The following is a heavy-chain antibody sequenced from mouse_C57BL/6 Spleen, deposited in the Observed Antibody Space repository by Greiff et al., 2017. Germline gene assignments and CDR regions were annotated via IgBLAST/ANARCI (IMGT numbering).Heavy chain of an antibody. Sequence: VQLQQSGAELVKPGASVKLSCTASGFNIKDYYMHWVKQRTEQGLAWIGRIDPEDGETKYAPQFPGKATITADTSSNTAYLQRSSLTSEDTAVYYCARDYYGSYYFDYWGQGTTLTVSA. CDR1: GFNIKDYY. CDR2: IDPEDGET. J-gene: IGHJ2*01. CDR3: ARDYYGSYYFDY. V-gene: IGHV14-2*01. D-gene: IGHD1-1*01.